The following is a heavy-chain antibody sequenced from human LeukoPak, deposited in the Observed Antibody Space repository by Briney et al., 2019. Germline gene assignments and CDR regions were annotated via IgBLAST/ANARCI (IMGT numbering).Heavy chain of an antibody. V-gene: IGHV3-7*03. J-gene: IGHJ4*02. CDR3: ARDQYDTWSRRGNFDS. Sequence: GGSLRLSCAASGFTFSSYWMNWARQAPGKGLEWVASINHNGNVNYYVDSVKGRFTISRDNTKNSLYLQMNSLRAEDTAVFYCARDQYDTWSRRGNFDSWGQGTLVIVSS. CDR1: GFTFSSYW. D-gene: IGHD3-3*01. CDR2: INHNGNVN.